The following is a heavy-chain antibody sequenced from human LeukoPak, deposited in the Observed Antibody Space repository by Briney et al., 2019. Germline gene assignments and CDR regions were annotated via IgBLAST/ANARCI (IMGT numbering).Heavy chain of an antibody. CDR1: GDTLTDLS. V-gene: IGHV1-24*01. J-gene: IGHJ4*02. CDR3: ASGWYYDSSGYFSFDY. Sequence: GASVKVSFKVSGDTLTDLSMQWVRQAPGKGLEWVGGVDPEDDETIYAQKFQGRVTMTEDTSTDTAYMELNSLRSEDTAVYYCASGWYYDSSGYFSFDYWGQGTLVTVSS. D-gene: IGHD3-22*01. CDR2: VDPEDDET.